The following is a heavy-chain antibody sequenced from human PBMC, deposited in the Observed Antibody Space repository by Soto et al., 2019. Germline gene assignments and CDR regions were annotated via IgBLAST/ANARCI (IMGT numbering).Heavy chain of an antibody. CDR2: ITSTSNTI. Sequence: EVQLVESGGGLVQPGGSLRLSCAASGFIFSDYSMNWVRQAPGKGLEWVSYITSTSNTIYYADSVKGRFTISRDNAKNSLYLQMNSLRVEVTAVYYCARVWDYGDCLGQGTLVTVSS. CDR3: ARVWDYGDC. D-gene: IGHD1-26*01. V-gene: IGHV3-48*01. J-gene: IGHJ4*02. CDR1: GFIFSDYS.